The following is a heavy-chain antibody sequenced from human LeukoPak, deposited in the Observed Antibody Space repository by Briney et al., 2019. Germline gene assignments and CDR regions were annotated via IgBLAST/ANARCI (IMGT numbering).Heavy chain of an antibody. D-gene: IGHD3-10*01. CDR1: GYNFINFW. CDR2: IYTSDSDT. V-gene: IGHV5-51*01. CDR3: ARHLRSITSSPNY. J-gene: IGHJ4*02. Sequence: GESLKISCKGSGYNFINFWIGWVRQMPAKGLEWMGIIYTSDSDTRYSPSFQGQVTISADKSIRTAYLQWSSLKASDTAMYYCARHLRSITSSPNYWGPGTLVTVSS.